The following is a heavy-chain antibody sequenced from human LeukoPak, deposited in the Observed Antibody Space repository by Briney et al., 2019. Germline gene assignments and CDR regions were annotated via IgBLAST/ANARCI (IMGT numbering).Heavy chain of an antibody. CDR1: GGTFSSYA. V-gene: IGHV1-69*04. D-gene: IGHD3-22*01. CDR2: IIPILGIA. J-gene: IGHJ3*02. Sequence: SVRVSCKASGGTFSSYAISWVRQAPGQGLEWMGRIIPILGIANYAQKFQGRVTITADKSTSTAYMELSSLRSEGTAVYYCARANSSGYWIVVDAFDIWGQGTMVTVSS. CDR3: ARANSSGYWIVVDAFDI.